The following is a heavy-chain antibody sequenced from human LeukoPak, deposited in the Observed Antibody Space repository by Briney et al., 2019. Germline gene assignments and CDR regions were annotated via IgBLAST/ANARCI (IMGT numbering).Heavy chain of an antibody. CDR2: ISGDGRAT. Sequence: GGPLTLSCAASGLTFRSYAMNWVRPAPGKELAWVSTISGDGRATHYADSVKDRFTISRANSKNTLFLQMNSLRAEDTAVYYCAKSGSRDWDYFEYWGQGTLVTASS. D-gene: IGHD2-2*01. CDR1: GLTFRSYA. V-gene: IGHV3-23*01. CDR3: AKSGSRDWDYFEY. J-gene: IGHJ4*02.